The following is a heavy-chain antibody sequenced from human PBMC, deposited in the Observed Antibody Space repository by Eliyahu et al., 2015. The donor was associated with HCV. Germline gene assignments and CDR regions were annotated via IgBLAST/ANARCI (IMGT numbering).Heavy chain of an antibody. CDR2: ISGSGGST. CDR1: GFTFSSYA. CDR3: AKGSNGGIKGEFLDY. D-gene: IGHD2-8*01. V-gene: IGHV3-23*01. Sequence: EVQLLESGGGLVQPGGSLRLPCAASGFTFSSYAMXWVRXAPGKGLEXVSXISGSGGSTYYADSVKGRFTISRDNSKNTLYLQMNSLRAEDTAVYYCAKGSNGGIKGEFLDYWGQGTLVTVSS. J-gene: IGHJ4*02.